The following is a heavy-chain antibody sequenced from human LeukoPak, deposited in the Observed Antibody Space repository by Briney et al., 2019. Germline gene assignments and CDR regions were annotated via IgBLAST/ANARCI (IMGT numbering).Heavy chain of an antibody. Sequence: PGGSLRLSCAASGFIFSSYAMNWVRQTPGKGLEWVSAISGSGGSTYYADSVKGRFTISRDNSKNTLYLQMNSLRAEDTAVYYCAKTGTPWYYFDYWGQGTLVTVSS. D-gene: IGHD6-13*01. V-gene: IGHV3-23*01. J-gene: IGHJ4*02. CDR2: ISGSGGST. CDR3: AKTGTPWYYFDY. CDR1: GFIFSSYA.